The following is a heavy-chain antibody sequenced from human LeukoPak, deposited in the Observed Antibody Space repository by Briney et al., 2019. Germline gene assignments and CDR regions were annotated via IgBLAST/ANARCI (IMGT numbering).Heavy chain of an antibody. J-gene: IGHJ3*02. CDR2: IYPADSDT. V-gene: IGHV5-51*01. CDR3: ARQITMVRGVIITPDAFDI. Sequence: GESLKISCKGSGYSFTNYWIGWVRQMPGKGLQWMGIIYPADSDTRYSPSFQGQVTISADKSISTAYLQWSSLKASDTAMYYCARQITMVRGVIITPDAFDIWGQGTMVTVSS. D-gene: IGHD3-10*01. CDR1: GYSFTNYW.